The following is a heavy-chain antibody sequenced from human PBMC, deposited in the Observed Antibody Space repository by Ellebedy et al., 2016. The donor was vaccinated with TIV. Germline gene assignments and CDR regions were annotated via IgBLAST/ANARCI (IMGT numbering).Heavy chain of an antibody. CDR1: GFSFSSYW. J-gene: IGHJ3*02. V-gene: IGHV3-7*04. CDR2: IKRDGSEK. Sequence: GESLKISCAASGFSFSSYWMSWVRQAPGKGLEWVANIKRDGSEKYYVDSVKGRFTISRDNTNNSLYLQMNSLRAEDTAVYYCARERAVGTMDAFDIWGQGTMVTVSS. D-gene: IGHD6-19*01. CDR3: ARERAVGTMDAFDI.